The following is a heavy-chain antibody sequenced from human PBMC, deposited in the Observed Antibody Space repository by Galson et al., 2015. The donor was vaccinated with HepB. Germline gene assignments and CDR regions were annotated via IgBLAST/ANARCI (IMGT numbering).Heavy chain of an antibody. CDR1: GDSVSSNSAA. CDR2: TYYRSKWYN. J-gene: IGHJ6*03. CDR3: ARALQFLEWLSDYYYYYMDV. Sequence: CAISGDSVSSNSAAWNWIRQSPSRGLEWLGRTYYRSKWYNDYAVSVKSRITINPDTSKNQFSLQLNSVTPEDTAVYYCARALQFLEWLSDYYYYYMDVWGKGTTVTVSS. V-gene: IGHV6-1*01. D-gene: IGHD3-3*01.